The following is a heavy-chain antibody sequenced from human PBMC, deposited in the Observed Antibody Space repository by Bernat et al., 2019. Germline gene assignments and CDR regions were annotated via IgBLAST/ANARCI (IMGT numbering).Heavy chain of an antibody. J-gene: IGHJ4*02. CDR2: IGPDGVGT. CDR1: RFSFSGFS. CDR3: VNDLHAVVFN. Sequence: EVHVVESGGGLVQPGGSLRLSCSASRFSFSGFSMHWVRPAPGKGLEYVSAIGPDGVGTWYAESVKGRFTISRDNSKNTLYLQMTSLRPEDTALYYCVNDLHAVVFNWGQGAQVTVSS. V-gene: IGHV3-64D*08. D-gene: IGHD2-21*01.